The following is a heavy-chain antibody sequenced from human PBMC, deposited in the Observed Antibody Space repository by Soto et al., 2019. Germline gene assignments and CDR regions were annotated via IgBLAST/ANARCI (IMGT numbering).Heavy chain of an antibody. CDR2: IKSKTDGGTV. V-gene: IGHV3-15*07. Sequence: SLRLSCAVSGVTLSNVWMNWVRQAPGKGPEWVGRIKSKTDGGTVEYAAPVKDRFTISRDDSENTLYLQMNSLKTEDTAVYYCNTHTPLAAQASSSWYYFDYWGQGTLVTVSS. J-gene: IGHJ4*02. CDR1: GVTLSNVW. CDR3: NTHTPLAAQASSSWYYFDY. D-gene: IGHD6-13*01.